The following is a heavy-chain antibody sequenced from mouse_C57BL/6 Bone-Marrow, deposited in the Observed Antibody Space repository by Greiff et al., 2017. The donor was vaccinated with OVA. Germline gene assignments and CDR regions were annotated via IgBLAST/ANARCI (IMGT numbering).Heavy chain of an antibody. CDR2: INPNYGTT. Sequence: EVHLVESGPELVKPGASVKISCKASGYSFTDYNMNWVKQSNGKSLEWIGVINPNYGTTSYNQKFKGKATLTVDQSSSTAYMQLNSLTSEDSAVYYCARELDYYGSSYFDYWGQGTTLTVSS. J-gene: IGHJ2*01. CDR3: ARELDYYGSSYFDY. CDR1: GYSFTDYN. D-gene: IGHD1-1*01. V-gene: IGHV1-39*01.